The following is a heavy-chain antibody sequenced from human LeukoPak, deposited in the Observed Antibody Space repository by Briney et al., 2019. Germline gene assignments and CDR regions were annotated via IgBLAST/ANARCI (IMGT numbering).Heavy chain of an antibody. CDR1: GFTFSSYA. D-gene: IGHD1-7*01. Sequence: GGSLRLSCAASGFTFSSYAMIWVRQAAGKGLEWVSGISGSGDNTYYADSVKGRFTISRDNSKNTLYLQMNSLRAEDTALYYCASQLELRYYYYMDVWGKGTTVTVSS. V-gene: IGHV3-23*01. CDR2: ISGSGDNT. CDR3: ASQLELRYYYYMDV. J-gene: IGHJ6*03.